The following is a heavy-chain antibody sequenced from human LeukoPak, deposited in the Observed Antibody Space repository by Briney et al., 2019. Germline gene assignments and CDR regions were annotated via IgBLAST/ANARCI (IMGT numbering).Heavy chain of an antibody. V-gene: IGHV3-23*01. CDR1: EFTFRGYG. CDR2: IRGSGVTT. Sequence: GGSLRLSCAASEFTFRGYGMSWVRQAPGKGLEWVSAIRGSGVTTYYADSVKGRFTISRDNSKNTLYLQMNSLRAEDTAVYYCAKGGDIAAAGSREDYWGQGTLVTVSS. D-gene: IGHD6-13*01. J-gene: IGHJ4*02. CDR3: AKGGDIAAAGSREDY.